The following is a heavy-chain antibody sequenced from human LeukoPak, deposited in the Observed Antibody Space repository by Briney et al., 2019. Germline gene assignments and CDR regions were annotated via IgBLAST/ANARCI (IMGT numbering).Heavy chain of an antibody. V-gene: IGHV3-11*01. CDR3: ARQTYYYDSSDYYYRGGFDY. CDR2: ISSSGGIK. Sequence: PGGSLRLSCAAAGFSFSDNYMSWIRQAPGKGLEWVSYISSSGGIKYYADSVKGRFTISRDNAKNSLYLQMNSLRAEDTAVYYCARQTYYYDSSDYYYRGGFDYWGQGTLVTVSS. J-gene: IGHJ4*02. D-gene: IGHD3-22*01. CDR1: GFSFSDNY.